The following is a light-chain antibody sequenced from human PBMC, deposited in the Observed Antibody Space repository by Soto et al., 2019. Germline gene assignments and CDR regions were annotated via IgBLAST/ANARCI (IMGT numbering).Light chain of an antibody. V-gene: IGKV1-27*01. J-gene: IGKJ5*01. CDR3: QHYHLDLGT. CDR1: QDIINH. CDR2: GAS. Sequence: DIQMTQSPSSLSASVGDTVTITCRASQDIINHLAWSQQRPGKVPNLLIYGASTLHSGVPSRFRGSGSGTHFTLTISSLKHADVATYYCQHYHLDLGTSGKGTRLEIK.